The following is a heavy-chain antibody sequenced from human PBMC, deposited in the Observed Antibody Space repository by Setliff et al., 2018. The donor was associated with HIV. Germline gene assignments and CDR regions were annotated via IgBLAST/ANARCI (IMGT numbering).Heavy chain of an antibody. CDR1: GGSISSGDYY. Sequence: SETLSLTCTVSGGSISSGDYYWTWIRQPPGEGLEWIGYISDSGNTSYNPSLKSRVAISVDTSKSQFSLKMTSVTAADTAVYYCARGLSVYSYANVYYYHGMDVWGQGTTVTVSS. V-gene: IGHV4-30-4*08. J-gene: IGHJ6*02. D-gene: IGHD5-18*01. CDR3: ARGLSVYSYANVYYYHGMDV. CDR2: ISDSGNT.